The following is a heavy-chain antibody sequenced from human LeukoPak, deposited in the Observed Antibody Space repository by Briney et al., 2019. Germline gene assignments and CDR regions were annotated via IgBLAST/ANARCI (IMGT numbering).Heavy chain of an antibody. CDR1: GFTFDDYA. CDR3: AKGFERYGAFDI. V-gene: IGHV3-9*03. D-gene: IGHD5-18*01. J-gene: IGHJ3*02. CDR2: ISWNSGSI. Sequence: PGGSLRLSCAASGFTFDDYAMHWVRQAPGKGLEWVSGISWNSGSIGYADSVKGRFTISRDNAKNSLYLQMNSLRAEDMALYYCAKGFERYGAFDIWGQGTMVTVSS.